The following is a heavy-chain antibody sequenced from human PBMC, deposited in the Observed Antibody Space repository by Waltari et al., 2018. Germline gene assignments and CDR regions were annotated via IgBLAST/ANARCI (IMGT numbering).Heavy chain of an antibody. D-gene: IGHD6-13*01. CDR2: INPNSGGT. V-gene: IGHV1-2*02. J-gene: IGHJ1*01. CDR1: GYTFTDYY. CDR3: ARDRIGGAAAGTEYFQH. Sequence: QVQLVQSGAEVKKPGASVQVSCKASGYTFTDYYMHWVRQAPGQGLEWMGFINPNSGGTNYAQKFQDRVTMTRDTSISTAYMELSRLRSDDTAVYYCARDRIGGAAAGTEYFQHWGQGTLITVSS.